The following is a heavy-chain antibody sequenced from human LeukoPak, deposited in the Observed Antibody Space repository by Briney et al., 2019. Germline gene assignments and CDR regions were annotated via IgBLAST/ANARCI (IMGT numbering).Heavy chain of an antibody. CDR1: GFTFSSYA. D-gene: IGHD3-3*01. CDR2: ISGSGGST. V-gene: IGHV3-23*01. Sequence: GGSLRLSCAASGFTFSSYAMSWVRQAPGKGLEWVSAISGSGGSTYYADSVKGGCPISRDNSKNTLYLQMNSLRAEDTAVYYCAKDMTYYDFWSGYPTTHNYYMDVWGKGTTVTVSS. CDR3: AKDMTYYDFWSGYPTTHNYYMDV. J-gene: IGHJ6*03.